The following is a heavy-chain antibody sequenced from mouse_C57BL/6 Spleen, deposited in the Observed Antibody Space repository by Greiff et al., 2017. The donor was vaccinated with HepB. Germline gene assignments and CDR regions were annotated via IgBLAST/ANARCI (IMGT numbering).Heavy chain of an antibody. J-gene: IGHJ2*01. Sequence: QVQLQQSGPELVKPGASVKISCKASGYAFSSSWMNWVKQRPGKGLEWIGRIYPGDGDTNYNGKFKGKATLTADKSSSTAYMQLSSLTSEDSAVYFCASRGDGKDYWGQGTTLTVSS. D-gene: IGHD2-1*01. CDR2: IYPGDGDT. V-gene: IGHV1-82*01. CDR3: ASRGDGKDY. CDR1: GYAFSSSW.